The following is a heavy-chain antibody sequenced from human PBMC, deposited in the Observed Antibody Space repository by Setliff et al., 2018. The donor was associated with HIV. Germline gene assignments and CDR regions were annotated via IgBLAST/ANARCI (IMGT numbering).Heavy chain of an antibody. D-gene: IGHD3-22*01. CDR2: IWYDGSNK. CDR3: ASSRPPDDSSGYLDH. CDR1: GFTFSSYG. J-gene: IGHJ4*01. V-gene: IGHV3-33*03. Sequence: GESLKISCAASGFTFSSYGMHWVRQAPGKGLEWVAVIWYDGSNKYYADSVKGRFAISRDNAKNSLNLEMNSLRAEDTAIYYCASSRPPDDSSGYLDHWGQGTLVTVSS.